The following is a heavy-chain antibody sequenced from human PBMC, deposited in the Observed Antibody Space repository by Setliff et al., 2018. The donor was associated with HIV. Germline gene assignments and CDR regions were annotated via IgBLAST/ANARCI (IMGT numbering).Heavy chain of an antibody. Sequence: ASVKVSCKAPGDSLNGDFLNWVRQAPGQGLEWMGNIKLSSGGTKFAQKFLGRVTMTRDTSTNTAFMELRSLRSEDSAFYYCTTPLDSSGYFGSDYFDYWGQGALVTVSS. J-gene: IGHJ4*02. V-gene: IGHV1-2*02. CDR2: IKLSSGGT. D-gene: IGHD3-22*01. CDR1: GDSLNGDF. CDR3: TTPLDSSGYFGSDYFDY.